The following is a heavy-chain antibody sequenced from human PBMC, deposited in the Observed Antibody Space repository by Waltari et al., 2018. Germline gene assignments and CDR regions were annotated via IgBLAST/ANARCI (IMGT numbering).Heavy chain of an antibody. CDR2: INHSGST. CDR1: GGSFSGYY. D-gene: IGHD2-2*01. J-gene: IGHJ4*02. Sequence: QVQLQQWGAGLLKPSETLSLTCAVYGGSFSGYYWSWIRQPPGKGLEWIGEINHSGSTNYNPSLKSRVTISVDTSKNQFSLKLSSVTAADTAVYYCACVPAAMDANYWGQGTLVTVSS. CDR3: ACVPAAMDANY. V-gene: IGHV4-34*01.